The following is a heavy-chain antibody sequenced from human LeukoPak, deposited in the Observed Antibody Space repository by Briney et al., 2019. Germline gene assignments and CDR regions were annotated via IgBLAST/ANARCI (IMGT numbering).Heavy chain of an antibody. J-gene: IGHJ5*02. CDR2: IYHSGST. V-gene: IGHV4-4*02. CDR3: ARELGYCSGGSCYDWFDP. D-gene: IGHD2-15*01. Sequence: SETLSLTCAVSGGSISSSNWWSWVRQPPGKGLEWIGGIYHSGSTNYNPSLKSRVTISVDKSKNQFSLKLSSVTAAGTAVYYCARELGYCSGGSCYDWFDPWGQGTLVTVSS. CDR1: GGSISSSNW.